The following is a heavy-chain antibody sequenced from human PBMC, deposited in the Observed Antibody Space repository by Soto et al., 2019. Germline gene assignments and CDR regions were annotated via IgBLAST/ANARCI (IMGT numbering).Heavy chain of an antibody. V-gene: IGHV4-30-4*01. CDR3: GRADYCRSAACSNWFDS. Sequence: SETLSLTCAVSGASISSADYYWSWIRQPPGKGLEWIGYIYYSGSTYYNPSLKSRAAISADMSKNQFSLRRSFATAADTAVYYCGRADYCRSAACSNWFDSWGQGTLVTVSS. CDR2: IYYSGST. D-gene: IGHD4-4*01. CDR1: GASISSADYY. J-gene: IGHJ5*01.